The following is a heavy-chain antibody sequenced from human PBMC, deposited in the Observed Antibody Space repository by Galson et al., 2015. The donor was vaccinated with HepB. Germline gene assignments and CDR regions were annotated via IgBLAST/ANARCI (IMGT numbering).Heavy chain of an antibody. CDR3: ARDDGVVLLWFGELPRFDY. CDR1: GFTFSSYS. CDR2: ISSSSSTI. D-gene: IGHD3-10*01. V-gene: IGHV3-48*02. J-gene: IGHJ4*02. Sequence: SLRLSCAASGFTFSSYSMNWVRQAPGKGLEWVSYISSSSSTIYYADSVKGRFTISRDNAKNSLYLQMNSLRDEDTAVYYCARDDGVVLLWFGELPRFDYWGQGTLVTVSS.